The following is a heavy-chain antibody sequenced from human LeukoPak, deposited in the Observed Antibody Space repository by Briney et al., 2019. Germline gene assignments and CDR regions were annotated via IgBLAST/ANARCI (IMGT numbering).Heavy chain of an antibody. V-gene: IGHV3-33*03. Sequence: PGGSLRLSCAGSGFTFTTYGIHWVRQAPGKGLEWLTVIWHDGSEKYYVDSVKGRFSISRDNAKNSLYLQMNSLRAEDTAVYYCASGSTSSVGWGQGTLVTVSS. J-gene: IGHJ4*02. CDR1: GFTFTTYG. CDR2: IWHDGSEK. CDR3: ASGSTSSVG. D-gene: IGHD2-2*01.